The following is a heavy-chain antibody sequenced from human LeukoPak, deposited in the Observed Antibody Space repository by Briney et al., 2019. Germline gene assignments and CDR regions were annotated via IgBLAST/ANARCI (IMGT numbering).Heavy chain of an antibody. CDR2: IYPGDSDT. CDR3: ARHRDTAMVTPYNWFDP. Sequence: GESLMISCKGSGYSFTSYWICWVRQIPGKGLEWMGIIYPGDSDTRYSPSFQGQVTISADKSISTAYLQWSSLKASDTAMYYCARHRDTAMVTPYNWFDPWGQGTLVTVSS. D-gene: IGHD5-18*01. CDR1: GYSFTSYW. J-gene: IGHJ5*02. V-gene: IGHV5-51*01.